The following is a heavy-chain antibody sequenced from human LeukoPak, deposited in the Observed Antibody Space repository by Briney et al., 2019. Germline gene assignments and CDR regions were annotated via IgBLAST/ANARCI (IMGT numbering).Heavy chain of an antibody. J-gene: IGHJ4*02. V-gene: IGHV5-51*01. CDR3: ARPQGTTMVRGVK. CDR2: IYPGDSDT. Sequence: GESLKISCKASGYSFTTHWIGWVRQMPGKGLEWMGIIYPGDSDTRYSPSFQGQVTISADKSISTAYLQWSSLKASDTAMYYCARPQGTTMVRGVKWGQGTLVTVSS. CDR1: GYSFTTHW. D-gene: IGHD3-10*01.